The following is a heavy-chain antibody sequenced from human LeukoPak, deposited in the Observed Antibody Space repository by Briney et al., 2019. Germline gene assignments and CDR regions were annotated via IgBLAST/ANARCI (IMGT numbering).Heavy chain of an antibody. D-gene: IGHD3-9*01. J-gene: IGHJ4*02. Sequence: PSETLSLTCTVSGGSISSSSYYWGWIRQPPGKGLEWIGSIYYSGSTYYNPSLKSRVTISVDTSKNQFSLKLSSVTAADTAVYYCPRPPYDILTGYYGTFDYWGQGTLVTVSS. CDR3: PRPPYDILTGYYGTFDY. CDR2: IYYSGST. CDR1: GGSISSSSYY. V-gene: IGHV4-39*01.